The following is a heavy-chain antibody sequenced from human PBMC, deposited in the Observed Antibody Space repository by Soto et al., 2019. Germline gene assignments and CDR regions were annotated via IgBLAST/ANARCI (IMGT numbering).Heavy chain of an antibody. V-gene: IGHV1-69*13. CDR2: IIPIFGTA. CDR3: ARGGSSSPVYYYYGMDV. Sequence: GASVKVSCKASGYSFSEYYVEWVRQVPGQGLEWMGGIIPIFGTANYAQKFQGRVTITADESTSTAYMELSSLRSEDTAVYYCARGGSSSPVYYYYGMDVWGQGTTVTVSS. CDR1: GYSFSEYY. D-gene: IGHD6-6*01. J-gene: IGHJ6*02.